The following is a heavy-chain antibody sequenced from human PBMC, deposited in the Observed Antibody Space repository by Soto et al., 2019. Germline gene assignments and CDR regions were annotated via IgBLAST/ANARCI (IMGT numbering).Heavy chain of an antibody. D-gene: IGHD4-17*01. J-gene: IGHJ4*02. V-gene: IGHV3-66*01. CDR2: IYSGGST. CDR3: ARDRGLRGLDY. CDR1: GFTVSSNY. Sequence: GGSLRLSCAASGFTVSSNYMSWVRQAPGKGLEWVSVIYSGGSTYYADSVKGRFTISRDNSKNTLYLQMNSLRAEDTAVDYCARDRGLRGLDYWGQGTLVTVSS.